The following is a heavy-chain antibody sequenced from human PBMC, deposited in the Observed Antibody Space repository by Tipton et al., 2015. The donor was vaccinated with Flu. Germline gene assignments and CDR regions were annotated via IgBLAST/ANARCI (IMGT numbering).Heavy chain of an antibody. Sequence: SLRFSCEASGFTFSSYDFHWVRQTTGKGLEWVSGIGASGDTYYPDSVKGRFTISRENAKNSVYLQMRSLRAGDTAVYYCARGPLPDSNWYNGMDVWGQGTTVTVSS. CDR3: ARGPLPDSNWYNGMDV. J-gene: IGHJ6*02. CDR1: GFTFSSYD. CDR2: IGASGDT. D-gene: IGHD6-13*01. V-gene: IGHV3-13*01.